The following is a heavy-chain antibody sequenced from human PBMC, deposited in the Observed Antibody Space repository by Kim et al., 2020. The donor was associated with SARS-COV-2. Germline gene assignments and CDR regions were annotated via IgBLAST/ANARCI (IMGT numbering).Heavy chain of an antibody. D-gene: IGHD1-20*01. V-gene: IGHV3-15*01. Sequence: GGSLRLSCAASGFTFSSAWMSWVRQAPGKGLEWVGRIKSKTDGGTTDYAAPVRGRFTISRDDSKNTLYLQMKSMNSEDTAVYYCKTEYPYKTSIYFEHWGQGALVTVCS. CDR3: KTEYPYKTSIYFEH. J-gene: IGHJ1*01. CDR2: IKSKTDGGTT. CDR1: GFTFSSAW.